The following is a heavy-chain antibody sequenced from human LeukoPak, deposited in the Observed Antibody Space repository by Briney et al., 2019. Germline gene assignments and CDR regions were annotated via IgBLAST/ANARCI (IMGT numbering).Heavy chain of an antibody. Sequence: SETLSLTCTVSGGSINTYYWSWIRQPPGKGLEWLGSIDDSGKTIHNPSLKSRDTMSVDTSKNQFSLKLTSVTAADTAMYYCARDLLPVTDWGQGTLVTVSS. CDR3: ARDLLPVTD. CDR2: IDDSGKT. V-gene: IGHV4-59*01. CDR1: GGSINTYY. D-gene: IGHD2-21*02. J-gene: IGHJ4*02.